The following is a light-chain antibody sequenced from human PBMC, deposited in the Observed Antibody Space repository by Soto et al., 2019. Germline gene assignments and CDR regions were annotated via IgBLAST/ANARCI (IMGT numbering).Light chain of an antibody. V-gene: IGKV1-12*01. J-gene: IGKJ5*01. CDR2: AAY. CDR3: QQYDDYPIT. CDR1: QGISSW. Sequence: IQMTQSPSSVSASVGGRGTITCRASQGISSWLAWYKTKPGKDPKLLIYAAYSLQSGVQSRLSGSGSGNDGNLTIKRLQPEERATDYGQQYDDYPITFGRGTRLEIK.